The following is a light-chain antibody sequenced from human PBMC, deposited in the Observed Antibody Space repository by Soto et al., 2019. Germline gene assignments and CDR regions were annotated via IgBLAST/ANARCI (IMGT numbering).Light chain of an antibody. CDR1: QSIFYSSNNKNY. V-gene: IGKV4-1*01. Sequence: DIVMTQSPDSLSVSLGERAVINCKSSQSIFYSSNNKNYLVWYQQKSGQPPKMLMYWASTRESGVTDRFNGIESGKDFTLTISNLQAEDVAVYFCQQYCNTPRTFVQGTRVEI. J-gene: IGKJ1*01. CDR2: WAS. CDR3: QQYCNTPRT.